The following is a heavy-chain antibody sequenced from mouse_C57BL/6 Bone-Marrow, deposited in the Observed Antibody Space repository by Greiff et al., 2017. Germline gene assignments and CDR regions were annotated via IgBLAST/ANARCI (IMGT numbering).Heavy chain of an antibody. CDR1: GYTFTGYW. CDR2: ILPGSGST. J-gene: IGHJ1*03. CDR3: ARGGAIYYYGSSSYWYFDV. D-gene: IGHD1-1*01. V-gene: IGHV1-9*01. Sequence: VQLQQSGAELMKPGASVKLSCKATGYTFTGYWIEWVKQRPGHGLEWIGEILPGSGSTNYNEKFKGKATFTADTSSNTAYMQRSSLTTEDSAIYYCARGGAIYYYGSSSYWYFDVWGTGTTVTVSS.